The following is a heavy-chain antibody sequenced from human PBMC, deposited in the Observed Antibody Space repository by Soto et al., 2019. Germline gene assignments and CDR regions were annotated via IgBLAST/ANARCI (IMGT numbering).Heavy chain of an antibody. Sequence: QVQLVQSGAEVKKPGSSVKVSCKASGDTFSSYAISWVRQAPGQGLEWMGGIIPIFGTANYAQKFQGRVTITADESTSTAYMELSSLRSEDTAVYYCARGGRYCTNGVCYRFDYWGQGTLVTVSS. J-gene: IGHJ4*02. CDR2: IIPIFGTA. D-gene: IGHD2-8*01. V-gene: IGHV1-69*01. CDR3: ARGGRYCTNGVCYRFDY. CDR1: GDTFSSYA.